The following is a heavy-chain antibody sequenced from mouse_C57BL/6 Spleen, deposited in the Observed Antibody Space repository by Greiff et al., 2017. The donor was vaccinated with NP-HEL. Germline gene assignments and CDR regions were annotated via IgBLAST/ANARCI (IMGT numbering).Heavy chain of an antibody. D-gene: IGHD2-4*01. CDR1: GYTFTDYY. CDR3: ARSGDYDGAWFAY. Sequence: EVQLQQSGPELVKPGASVKISCKASGYTFTDYYMNWVKQSHGKSLEWIGDINPNNGGTSYNQKFKGKATLTVDKSSSTAYMELRSLPSEDSAVYYCARSGDYDGAWFAYWGQGTLVTVSA. CDR2: INPNNGGT. V-gene: IGHV1-26*01. J-gene: IGHJ3*01.